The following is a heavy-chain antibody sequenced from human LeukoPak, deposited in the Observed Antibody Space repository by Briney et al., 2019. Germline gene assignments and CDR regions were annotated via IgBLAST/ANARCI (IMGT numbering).Heavy chain of an antibody. V-gene: IGHV1-69*13. CDR3: ARHPRVGAQGVDY. CDR1: GGTFSSYA. J-gene: IGHJ4*02. D-gene: IGHD1-26*01. Sequence: ASVKVSCKASGGTFSSYAISWVRQAPGQGLEWMGGIIPIFGTANYAQKFQGRVTITADESTSAAYMELSSLRSEDTAVYYCARHPRVGAQGVDYWGQGTLVTVSS. CDR2: IIPIFGTA.